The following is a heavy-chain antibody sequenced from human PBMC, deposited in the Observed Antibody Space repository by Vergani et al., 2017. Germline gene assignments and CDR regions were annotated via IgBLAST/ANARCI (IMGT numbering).Heavy chain of an antibody. J-gene: IGHJ5*02. CDR3: GRVADVYGLGSRLLDL. V-gene: IGHV4-59*01. Sequence: QVRLQESGPGLVQPSETLSLTCSVSGGSMSGYYWSWIRQPPGKELEWIGYMYHSGSTNYNPSLETRVTISGDTSKNQFSLKLNSVTAADTAVYYCGRVADVYGLGSRLLDLWGQGILVTVSS. CDR1: GGSMSGYY. CDR2: MYHSGST. D-gene: IGHD3-10*01.